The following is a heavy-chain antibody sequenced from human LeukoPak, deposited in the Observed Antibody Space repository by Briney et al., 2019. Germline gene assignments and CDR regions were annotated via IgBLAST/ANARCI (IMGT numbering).Heavy chain of an antibody. CDR1: GFTFSSYA. Sequence: PGGSLRLSCAASGFTFSSYAMSWVRQAPGKGLEWVSAISGSGGSTYSADSVQGRFTISRDNSKSTLYLQINSLRAEDTAVYYCAKIGGYCTSTSCHDYWGQGTLVTVSS. D-gene: IGHD2-2*01. CDR3: AKIGGYCTSTSCHDY. V-gene: IGHV3-23*01. J-gene: IGHJ4*02. CDR2: ISGSGGST.